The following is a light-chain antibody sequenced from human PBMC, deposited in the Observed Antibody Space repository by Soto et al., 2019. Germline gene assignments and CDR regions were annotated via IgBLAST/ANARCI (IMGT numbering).Light chain of an antibody. CDR2: LIN. CDR3: AAWDDSLSGLVV. CDR1: SSNIGSNY. J-gene: IGLJ2*01. V-gene: IGLV1-47*01. Sequence: QSVLTQPPSASGTPGQRVTISCSGSSSNIGSNYVYWYQQLPGTAPKLLIYLINQRPSGVPDRFSGSKSGTSASLAISGLRSEDEADYYCAAWDDSLSGLVVFGGGTKVTVL.